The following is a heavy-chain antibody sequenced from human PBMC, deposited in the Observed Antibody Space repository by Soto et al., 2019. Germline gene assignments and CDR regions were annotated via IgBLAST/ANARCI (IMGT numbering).Heavy chain of an antibody. CDR2: IYYSGST. Sequence: ASETLSLTCTVSGGSITSSSYYWGWIRQPPGKGLEWIGNIYYSGSTYYNPSLKSRVTISVDTSKNQFSLKLSSVTAADTAVYYCARNVSPHWGQGTLVIVSS. CDR1: GGSITSSSYY. CDR3: ARNVSPH. V-gene: IGHV4-39*01. D-gene: IGHD2-8*01. J-gene: IGHJ4*02.